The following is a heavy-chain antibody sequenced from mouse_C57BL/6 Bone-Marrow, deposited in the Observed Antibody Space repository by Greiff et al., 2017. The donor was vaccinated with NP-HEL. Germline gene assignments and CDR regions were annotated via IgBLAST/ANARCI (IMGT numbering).Heavy chain of an antibody. D-gene: IGHD2-4*01. CDR2: IYPRSGNT. Sequence: QVQLQQSGAELARPGASVKLSCKASGYTFTSYGISWVKQRTGPGLEWIGEIYPRSGNTYYNEKFKGKATLTADKSSSTAYMELRSLTSEDSAVYFCARWVYYDYDDAMDYWGQGTSVTVSS. CDR3: ARWVYYDYDDAMDY. CDR1: GYTFTSYG. J-gene: IGHJ4*01. V-gene: IGHV1-81*01.